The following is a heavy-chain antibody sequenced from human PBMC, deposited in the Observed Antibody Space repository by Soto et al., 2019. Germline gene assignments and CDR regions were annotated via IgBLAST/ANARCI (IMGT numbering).Heavy chain of an antibody. CDR1: GFTFSDAW. V-gene: IGHV3-15*01. D-gene: IGHD3-22*01. J-gene: IGHJ4*02. CDR2: SNSKIDGGTI. CDR3: SAQTYFATSGYYSAFDF. Sequence: WGSLRLSCVASGFTFSDAWMNWVRQPPGQGLERVGRSNSKIDGGTIDYHAPVKGRFTVSRDDSRKTLYLQLNNLKPEATALYYCSAQTYFATSGYYSAFDFGGQGTPVTVSS.